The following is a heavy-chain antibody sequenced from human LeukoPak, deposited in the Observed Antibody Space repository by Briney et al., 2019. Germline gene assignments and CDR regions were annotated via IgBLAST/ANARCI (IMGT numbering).Heavy chain of an antibody. J-gene: IGHJ3*02. CDR2: IYYSGST. V-gene: IGHV4-59*08. CDR1: GGSISSYY. CDR3: ARLHNPYSSGWCTAPESDAFDI. Sequence: SETLSLTCTVSGGSISSYYWSWIRQPPGKGLEWIGYIYYSGSTNYNPSLKSRVTISVDTSKNQFSLKLSSATAADTAVYYCARLHNPYSSGWCTAPESDAFDIWGQGTMVTVSS. D-gene: IGHD6-19*01.